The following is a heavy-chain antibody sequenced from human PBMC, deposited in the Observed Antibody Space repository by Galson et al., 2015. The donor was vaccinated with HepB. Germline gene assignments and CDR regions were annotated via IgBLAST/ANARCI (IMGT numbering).Heavy chain of an antibody. D-gene: IGHD3-10*01. Sequence: TLSLTCAVSGDSISNDRWWSWVRQPPGEGLEWIGEAYHSGGTNYRPSLKSRVTISVDKSKNQFSLKLASVTAADTAVYYCARAKEGRGYFDYWGQGTLVTGSS. CDR2: AYHSGGT. J-gene: IGHJ4*02. CDR3: ARAKEGRGYFDY. CDR1: GDSISNDRW. V-gene: IGHV4-4*02.